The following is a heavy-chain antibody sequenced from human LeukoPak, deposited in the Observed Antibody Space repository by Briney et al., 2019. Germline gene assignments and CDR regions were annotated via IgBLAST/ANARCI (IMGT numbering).Heavy chain of an antibody. V-gene: IGHV3-21*01. Sequence: PGGSLRLSCAASGFTFSNYNMNWVRQAPGKGLEWVSSISVSSSYINYADSVRGRFTISRDNAKNSVYLQMNSLRAEDTAVYYCARPQYNWNDGDFQHWGQGTLVTVSS. CDR2: ISVSSSYI. J-gene: IGHJ1*01. CDR3: ARPQYNWNDGDFQH. CDR1: GFTFSNYN. D-gene: IGHD1-20*01.